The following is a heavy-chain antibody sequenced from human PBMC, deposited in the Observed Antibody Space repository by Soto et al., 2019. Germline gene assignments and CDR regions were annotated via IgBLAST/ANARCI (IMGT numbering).Heavy chain of an antibody. CDR3: ARDGRDIVVVPAGPAAFDI. Sequence: PGGSLRLSCAVSGFTVSNNYMSWVRQAPGKGLEGVSVIYSGGYTAYGDSVKGRFTISRDNSKNTLYLQMNSLRADDTAVYYCARDGRDIVVVPAGPAAFDIWGQGTMVTVSS. D-gene: IGHD2-2*01. V-gene: IGHV3-53*01. CDR2: IYSGGYT. CDR1: GFTVSNNY. J-gene: IGHJ3*02.